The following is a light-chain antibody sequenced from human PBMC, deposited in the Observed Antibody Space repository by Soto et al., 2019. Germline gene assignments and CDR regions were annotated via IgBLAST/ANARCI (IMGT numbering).Light chain of an antibody. CDR3: HQYYSPPQP. CDR1: QSVLFSSNNKNY. CDR2: WAS. J-gene: IGKJ1*01. Sequence: DIVMTQSPDSLAVSLGERAIIHCKSSQSVLFSSNNKNYLAWYQQRPGQPPKLLIYWASTRHSGVPDRFSGSGCGTDFTLTISGLQAEDVAVYYCHQYYSPPQPFGQGTKVEIK. V-gene: IGKV4-1*01.